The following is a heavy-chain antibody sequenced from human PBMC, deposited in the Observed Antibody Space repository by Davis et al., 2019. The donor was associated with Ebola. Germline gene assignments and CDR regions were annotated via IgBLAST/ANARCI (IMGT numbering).Heavy chain of an antibody. CDR2: ISGSGGST. D-gene: IGHD3-3*01. CDR1: VITFSSYA. J-gene: IGHJ6*04. V-gene: IGHV3-23*01. Sequence: GESLKISCADSVITFSSYAMTWVRQAPGKGLEWVSAISGSGGSTYYADSVKGRFTISRDNSKKTLYLQMNSLRAEDTAVYYCAKRGLSFGVVKYHYGMDVWGKGTTVTVSS. CDR3: AKRGLSFGVVKYHYGMDV.